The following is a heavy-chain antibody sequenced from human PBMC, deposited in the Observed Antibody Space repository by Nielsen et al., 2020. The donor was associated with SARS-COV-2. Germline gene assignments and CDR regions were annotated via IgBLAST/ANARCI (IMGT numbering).Heavy chain of an antibody. Sequence: VRQMPGKGLEWVSYISSSSSTIYYADSVKGRFTISRDNAKNSLYLQMNSLRAEDTAVYYCARHPDLGEYYDFWSGYSYYGMDVWGQGTTVTVSS. CDR3: ARHPDLGEYYDFWSGYSYYGMDV. D-gene: IGHD3-3*01. V-gene: IGHV3-48*01. J-gene: IGHJ6*02. CDR2: ISSSSSTI.